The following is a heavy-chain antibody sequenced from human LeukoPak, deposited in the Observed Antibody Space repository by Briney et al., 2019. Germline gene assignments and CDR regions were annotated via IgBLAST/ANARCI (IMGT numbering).Heavy chain of an antibody. CDR2: IFHTGST. CDR1: GGSIGSGIYS. D-gene: IGHD3-22*01. J-gene: IGHJ4*02. CDR3: VRDGDYYDSGGYGNI. V-gene: IGHV4-30-2*01. Sequence: SETLSLTCSVSGGSIGSGIYSLSWIRQPPGKGREWVGYIFHTGSTSSNPSLKSRVTVAVDTYQNQLTLKLSSLTAAHTAMYYCVRDGDYYDSGGYGNIWGQGTVDSVPS.